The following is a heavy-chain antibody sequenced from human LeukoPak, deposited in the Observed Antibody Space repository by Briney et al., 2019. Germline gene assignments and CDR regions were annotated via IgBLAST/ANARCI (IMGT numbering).Heavy chain of an antibody. J-gene: IGHJ3*02. CDR1: GFIFTNYF. CDR2: IKHDGSEK. V-gene: IGHV3-7*01. D-gene: IGHD5-18*01. CDR3: ARDRLRDTADAFDI. Sequence: GGSLRLSCAAAGFIFTNYFMSWVRQAPGKGLEWVASIKHDGSEKYYVDSVRGRFTISRDNTMNSLYLQMSSLRAEDTAVYYCARDRLRDTADAFDIWGQGTMVTVSS.